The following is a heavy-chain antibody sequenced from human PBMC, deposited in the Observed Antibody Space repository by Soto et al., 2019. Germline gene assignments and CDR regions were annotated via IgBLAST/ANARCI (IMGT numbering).Heavy chain of an antibody. V-gene: IGHV4-30-4*01. CDR3: ARDLVVADPSVELDP. CDR1: GGSISSGDYY. CDR2: IYYSGST. J-gene: IGHJ5*02. Sequence: PSETLSLTCTVSGGSISSGDYYWSWIRQPPGKGLEWIGYIYYSGSTYYNPSLKSRVTISVDTSKNQFSLKLSSVTAADTAVYYCARDLVVADPSVELDPWGRGTLVTVSS. D-gene: IGHD2-15*01.